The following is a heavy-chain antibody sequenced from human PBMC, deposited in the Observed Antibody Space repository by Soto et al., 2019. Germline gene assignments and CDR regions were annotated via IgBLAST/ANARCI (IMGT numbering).Heavy chain of an antibody. D-gene: IGHD4-4*01. J-gene: IGHJ4*02. CDR3: ARDRVGMTTITDYFDY. CDR2: ISAYNGNT. CDR1: GYTFTSYC. Sequence: ASVKVSCKASGYTFTSYCISWVRQAPGQGLEWMGWISAYNGNTNYAQKLQGRVTMTTDTSTSTAYMELRSLRSDDTAVYYCARDRVGMTTITDYFDYWGQGTLVTVS. V-gene: IGHV1-18*01.